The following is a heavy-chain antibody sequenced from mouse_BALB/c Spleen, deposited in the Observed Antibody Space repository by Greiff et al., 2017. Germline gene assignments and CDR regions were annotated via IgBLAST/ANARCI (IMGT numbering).Heavy chain of an antibody. CDR1: GFAFSSYD. CDR2: ISSGGGST. V-gene: IGHV5-12-1*01. Sequence: DVKLVESGGGLVKPGGSLKLSCAASGFAFSSYDMSWVRQTPEKRLEWVAYISSGGGSTYYPDTVKGRFTISRDNAKNTLYLQMSSLKSEDTAMYYCARHALYYGYDDYAMDYWGQGTSVTVSS. CDR3: ARHALYYGYDDYAMDY. D-gene: IGHD2-2*01. J-gene: IGHJ4*01.